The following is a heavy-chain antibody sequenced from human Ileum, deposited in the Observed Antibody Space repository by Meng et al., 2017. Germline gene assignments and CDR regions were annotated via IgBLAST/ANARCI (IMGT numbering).Heavy chain of an antibody. V-gene: IGHV3-23*01. CDR1: GFTFRSYA. J-gene: IGHJ4*02. CDR2: ISDSGGGT. Sequence: GESLKISCAASGFTFRSYAMTWVRQAPGKGLEWVSTISDSGGGTHYADSVKGRFTISRDNSKNTLYLQMNSLTAEDTAVYYCAKGYNYGSGSYYGHFDSWGQGTRVTVSS. CDR3: AKGYNYGSGSYYGHFDS. D-gene: IGHD3-10*01.